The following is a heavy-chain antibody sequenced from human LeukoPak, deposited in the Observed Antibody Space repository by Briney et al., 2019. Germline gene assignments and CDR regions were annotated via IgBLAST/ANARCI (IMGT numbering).Heavy chain of an antibody. CDR1: GFTFSSYS. Sequence: GGSLRLYCAASGFTFSSYSMNWVRQAPGKGREGVSSINSSSSYIYYADSVKGRFTISRDNAKNSLYLQMNSLRAEDTAVYYCARGVLGMVRGVIGYYYGMDVWGQGTTVTVSS. V-gene: IGHV3-21*01. J-gene: IGHJ6*02. CDR2: INSSSSYI. CDR3: ARGVLGMVRGVIGYYYGMDV. D-gene: IGHD3-10*01.